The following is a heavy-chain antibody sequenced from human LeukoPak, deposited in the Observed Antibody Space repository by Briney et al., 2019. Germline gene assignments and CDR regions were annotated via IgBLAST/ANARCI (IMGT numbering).Heavy chain of an antibody. J-gene: IGHJ4*02. D-gene: IGHD2-21*02. CDR2: ISSSSSYI. CDR1: GFVFSKNG. CDR3: ARRAVGDDYFDY. V-gene: IGHV3-21*04. Sequence: GGSLRLSCATSGFVFSKNGMHWVRQAPGKGLEWVPSISSSSSYIYYADSVKGRFTISRDNAKNSLYLQMNSLRAEDTAVYYCARRAVGDDYFDYWGQGTLVTVSS.